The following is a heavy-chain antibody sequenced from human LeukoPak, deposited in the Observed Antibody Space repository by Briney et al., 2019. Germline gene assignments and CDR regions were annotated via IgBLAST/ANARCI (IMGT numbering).Heavy chain of an antibody. V-gene: IGHV1-46*03. CDR2: INPSGGST. Sequence: ASVKVSCKASGGTFSSYAISWVRQAPGQGLEWMGIINPSGGSTSYAQKFQGRVTMTRDTSTSTVYMELSSLRSEDTAVYYCARDPGGGNSCFDYWGQGTLVTVSS. CDR3: ARDPGGGNSCFDY. D-gene: IGHD4-23*01. J-gene: IGHJ4*02. CDR1: GGTFSSYA.